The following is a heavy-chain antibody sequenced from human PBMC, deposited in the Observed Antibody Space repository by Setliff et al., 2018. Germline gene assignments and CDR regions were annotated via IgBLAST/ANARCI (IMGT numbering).Heavy chain of an antibody. CDR3: AYDSSGYYPGY. Sequence: ASVKVSCKASGHTFTSYFMQWVRQAPGQGLEWMGMINPSGGYTIYAQKFQGRVTMTTDTSTSTAYMELRSLRSDDTAVYICAYDSSGYYPGYWGQGTLVTVSS. D-gene: IGHD3-22*01. J-gene: IGHJ4*02. CDR1: GHTFTSYF. CDR2: INPSGGYT. V-gene: IGHV1-46*03.